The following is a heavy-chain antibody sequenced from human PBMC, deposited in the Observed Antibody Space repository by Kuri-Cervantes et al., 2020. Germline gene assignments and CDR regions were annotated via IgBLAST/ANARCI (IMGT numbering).Heavy chain of an antibody. J-gene: IGHJ4*02. CDR2: ISYTSTEM. CDR1: GFSFSSYS. Sequence: LSLTCAASGFSFSSYSMNWVRQAPGKGPEWVAYISYTSTEMLYVDSVRGRFTISRDNAKNSLYLQMNSLRDEDTAVYYCARAFRASTADQNFDSWGQGTLVTVSS. D-gene: IGHD1-1*01. CDR3: ARAFRASTADQNFDS. V-gene: IGHV3-48*02.